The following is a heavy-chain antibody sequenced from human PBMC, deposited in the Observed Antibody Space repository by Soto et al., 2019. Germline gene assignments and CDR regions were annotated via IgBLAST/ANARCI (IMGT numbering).Heavy chain of an antibody. CDR2: VNPNSGDT. Sequence: ASVKVSCKASGYIFTGYYMHWVRQAPGQGLEWMGWVNPNSGDTNYTRKFQGWVTMTRDTSISTAYMELSRLRSDDTAVYYCATSRISTAVAGETEYYFDYWGQGTLVTVSS. D-gene: IGHD6-19*01. V-gene: IGHV1-2*04. J-gene: IGHJ4*02. CDR1: GYIFTGYY. CDR3: ATSRISTAVAGETEYYFDY.